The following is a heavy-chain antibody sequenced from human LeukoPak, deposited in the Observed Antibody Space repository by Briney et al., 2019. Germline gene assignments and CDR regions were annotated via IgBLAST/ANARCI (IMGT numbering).Heavy chain of an antibody. D-gene: IGHD3-9*01. CDR3: ARVDILTGSDAFDF. V-gene: IGHV1-2*02. J-gene: IGHJ3*01. Sequence: ASVKVSCQACGCSFTGYYMHWVRQAPGQGLEWVGWINPNIGDTNYAQKFQGRVTMARDTSISTAYMELSRLRSDDTAVYYCARVDILTGSDAFDFWGQGTMVTVSS. CDR1: GCSFTGYY. CDR2: INPNIGDT.